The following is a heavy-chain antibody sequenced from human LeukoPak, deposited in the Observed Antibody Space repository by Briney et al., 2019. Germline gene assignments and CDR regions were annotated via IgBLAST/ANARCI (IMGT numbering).Heavy chain of an antibody. V-gene: IGHV6-1*01. Sequence: SQTLSLTCAISGDSVSSNSAAWNWIRQSPSRGLEWLGRTYYRSKWYNDYAVSVKSRITINPDTSKNQFSLQLNSVTPEDTAVYYCALEKRGYSGYDLYWYFDLWGRGTLVTVSS. CDR1: GDSVSSNSAA. D-gene: IGHD5-12*01. J-gene: IGHJ2*01. CDR2: TYYRSKWYN. CDR3: ALEKRGYSGYDLYWYFDL.